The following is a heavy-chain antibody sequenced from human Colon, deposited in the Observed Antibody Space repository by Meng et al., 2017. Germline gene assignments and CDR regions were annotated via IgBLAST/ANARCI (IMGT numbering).Heavy chain of an antibody. J-gene: IGHJ4*02. CDR3: ARHISILGQRGFDY. CDR2: FFHTGRT. V-gene: IGHV4-4*02. Sequence: QVQLPDEGPGVVNPSGPLSRTCAASGGSISSNCWSWVRQPPGKGLEWIGEFFHTGRTNYDPSLKSRVTISVDKSNNQFSLKLTSVTAADTAVYYCARHISILGQRGFDYWGQGTLVTVSS. CDR1: GGSISSNC. D-gene: IGHD3/OR15-3a*01.